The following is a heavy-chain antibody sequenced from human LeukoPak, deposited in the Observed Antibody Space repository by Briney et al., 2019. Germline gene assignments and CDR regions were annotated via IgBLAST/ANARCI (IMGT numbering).Heavy chain of an antibody. Sequence: GGSLRLSCAASGFTYSSYGMTCVRQAPGKGLEWVSGISGSGSRTDYADSVKGRFTISRDNAKNTLYLQMNSLRAEDTAAYYCAKGSREWELLDAFDIWGQGTMVTVSS. CDR3: AKGSREWELLDAFDI. CDR2: ISGSGSRT. CDR1: GFTYSSYG. V-gene: IGHV3-23*01. J-gene: IGHJ3*02. D-gene: IGHD1-26*01.